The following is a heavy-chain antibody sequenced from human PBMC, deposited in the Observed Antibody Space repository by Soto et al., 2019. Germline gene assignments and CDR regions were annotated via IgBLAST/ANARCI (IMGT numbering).Heavy chain of an antibody. D-gene: IGHD6-13*01. J-gene: IGHJ6*02. V-gene: IGHV3-7*01. Sequence: PGGSLRLSCAASGFTFSSYWMSWVRQAPGKGLEWVANIKQDGSEKYYVDSVKGRFTISRDNAKNSLYLQMNSLRAEDTAVYYCARDVRSSWFAYYYYGMDVWGQGTTVTVSS. CDR1: GFTFSSYW. CDR3: ARDVRSSWFAYYYYGMDV. CDR2: IKQDGSEK.